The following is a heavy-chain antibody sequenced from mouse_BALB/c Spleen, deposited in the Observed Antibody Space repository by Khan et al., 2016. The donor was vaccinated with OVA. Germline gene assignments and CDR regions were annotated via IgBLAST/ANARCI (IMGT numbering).Heavy chain of an antibody. Sequence: QIQLVQSGPELKKPGETVKISCKASGYTFTNYGMNWVKQAPGKGLKWMGWINTYTGEPTYADDFKGRFAFSLETSANTAYLQINNLKDEDTATYCGARPPYFSYVMGYWGQGTSVTVSS. CDR1: GYTFTNYG. V-gene: IGHV9-3-1*01. D-gene: IGHD2-10*01. CDR3: ARPPYFSYVMGY. J-gene: IGHJ4*01. CDR2: INTYTGEP.